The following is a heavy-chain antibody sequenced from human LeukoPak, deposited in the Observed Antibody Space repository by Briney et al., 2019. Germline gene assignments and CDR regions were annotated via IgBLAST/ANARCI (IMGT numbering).Heavy chain of an antibody. Sequence: GASVKVSCKASGDTVISYVISWVRQAPGQGLEWMGGIIPIFGTANYAQKFQGRVTITADESTSTAYMELSSLRSEDTAVYYCARDTYSSSSFDYWGQGTLVTVSS. D-gene: IGHD6-6*01. CDR3: ARDTYSSSSFDY. CDR1: GDTVISYV. V-gene: IGHV1-69*01. J-gene: IGHJ4*02. CDR2: IIPIFGTA.